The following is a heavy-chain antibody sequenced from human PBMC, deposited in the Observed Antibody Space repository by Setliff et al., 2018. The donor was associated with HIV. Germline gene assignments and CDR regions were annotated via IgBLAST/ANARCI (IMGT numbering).Heavy chain of an antibody. J-gene: IGHJ5*02. D-gene: IGHD6-19*01. V-gene: IGHV4-4*02. CDR3: ARAGYYSGWSGLYNWFDP. CDR2: IYHTGSS. CDR1: GGSISSSNW. Sequence: PSETLSLTCAVSGGSISSSNWWSWVRQPPGKGLEWIGEIYHTGSSNYNPSLKSRVTISVDKSKNQFSLKLSSVSAADTAVYYCARAGYYSGWSGLYNWFDPWGQGTLVTVSS.